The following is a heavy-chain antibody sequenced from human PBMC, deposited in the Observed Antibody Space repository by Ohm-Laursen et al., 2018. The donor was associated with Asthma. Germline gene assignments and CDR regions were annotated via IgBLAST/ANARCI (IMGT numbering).Heavy chain of an antibody. J-gene: IGHJ6*02. CDR3: AREYGYYYYGMDV. V-gene: IGHV3-48*01. D-gene: IGHD3-10*01. Sequence: SLRLSCAASGFTFSSYSMNWVRQAPGKGLEWVSYISSSSSTIYYADSVKGRFTISRDNAKNSLYLQMNSLRAEDTAVYYCAREYGYYYYGMDVWGQGTTVTVSS. CDR2: ISSSSSTI. CDR1: GFTFSSYS.